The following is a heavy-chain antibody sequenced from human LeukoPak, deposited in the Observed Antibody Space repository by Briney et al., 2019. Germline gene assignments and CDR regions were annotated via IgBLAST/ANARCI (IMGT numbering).Heavy chain of an antibody. CDR1: GFNLSTYS. Sequence: GGSLRLSCVASGFNLSTYSMNWVRQAPGKGLEWVSSISSTGSFIYYRDSVKGRFTISRDNAKNSLYLQMNSLRVEDTAVYYCARSGSSWYSITWYYGMDVWGQGTTVTVSS. CDR3: ARSGSSWYSITWYYGMDV. V-gene: IGHV3-21*01. J-gene: IGHJ6*02. CDR2: ISSTGSFI. D-gene: IGHD6-13*01.